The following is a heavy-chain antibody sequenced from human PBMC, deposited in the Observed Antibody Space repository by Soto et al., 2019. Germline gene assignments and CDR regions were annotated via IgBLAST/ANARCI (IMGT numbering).Heavy chain of an antibody. CDR1: GYTFTGYY. V-gene: IGHV1-2*02. CDR2: INPNSGGT. J-gene: IGHJ6*02. CDR3: ARGGSSGYYHRHGMEV. D-gene: IGHD3-22*01. Sequence: GASVKVSCKASGYTFTGYYMHWVRQAPGQGLEWMGWINPNSGGTNYAQKFQGRVTMTRDTSISTAYMELSRLRSDETAVYYCARGGSSGYYHRHGMEVWAQGTTVTVSS.